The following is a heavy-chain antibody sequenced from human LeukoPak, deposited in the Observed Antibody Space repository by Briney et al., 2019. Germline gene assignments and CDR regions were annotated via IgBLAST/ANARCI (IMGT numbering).Heavy chain of an antibody. CDR2: ISSGSSYI. CDR1: GFTFSIYS. V-gene: IGHV3-21*01. J-gene: IGHJ4*02. D-gene: IGHD3-10*01. CDR3: ARDPYASGNGDEFDY. Sequence: KPGGSLRLSCAATGFTFSIYSMNWVRQAPGKGLQWVSSISSGSSYISYADSVKGLFTIPRGNAKNSLYLQMNSLRAEDTAVYYCARDPYASGNGDEFDYWGQGTLVTVSS.